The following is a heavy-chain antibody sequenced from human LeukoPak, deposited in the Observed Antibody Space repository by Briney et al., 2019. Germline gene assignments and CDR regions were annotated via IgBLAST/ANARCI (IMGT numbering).Heavy chain of an antibody. CDR1: GYTFTRYG. D-gene: IGHD3-22*01. CDR2: ISAYNGNT. V-gene: IGHV1-18*01. J-gene: IGHJ4*02. CDR3: ARSRDYYDPPDY. Sequence: EASVKVSCKASGYTFTRYGISWVRQAPGQGLEWMGWISAYNGNTNYAQKLQGRVTMTTDTSTSTAYMELRSLRSDDTAVYYCARSRDYYDPPDYWGQGTLVTVSS.